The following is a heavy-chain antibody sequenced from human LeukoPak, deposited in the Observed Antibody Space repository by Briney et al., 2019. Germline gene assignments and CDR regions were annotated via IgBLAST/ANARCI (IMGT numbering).Heavy chain of an antibody. V-gene: IGHV4-39*07. CDR3: ARASHWNQLHYFDY. CDR1: GGSISSSSYY. D-gene: IGHD1-1*01. J-gene: IGHJ4*02. CDR2: IYYSGSI. Sequence: SETLSLTCTVSGGSISSSSYYWGWIRQPPGKGLEWIGSIYYSGSIYYNPSLKSRVTISVDTSKNQFSLKLSSVTAADTAVYYCARASHWNQLHYFDYWGQGTLVTVSS.